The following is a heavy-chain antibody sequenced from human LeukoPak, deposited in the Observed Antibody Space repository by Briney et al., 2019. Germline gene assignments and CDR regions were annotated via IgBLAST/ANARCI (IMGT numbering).Heavy chain of an antibody. V-gene: IGHV1-18*01. Sequence: ASVKVSCKASGYTFNSHGFTWVRQAPGQGLEWMGWISAYIGNTNYAQKFQGRVTMTRDTSISTAYMELSRLRSDDTAVYYCARTTRLLWFGEFRYYYMDVWGKGTTVTISS. J-gene: IGHJ6*03. CDR2: ISAYIGNT. D-gene: IGHD3-10*01. CDR1: GYTFNSHG. CDR3: ARTTRLLWFGEFRYYYMDV.